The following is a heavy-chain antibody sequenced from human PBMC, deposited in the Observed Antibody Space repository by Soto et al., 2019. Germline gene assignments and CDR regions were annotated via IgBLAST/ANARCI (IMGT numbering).Heavy chain of an antibody. CDR3: ARDWNSNFWSGYPSGIYHYYGMDV. D-gene: IGHD3-3*01. J-gene: IGHJ6*02. V-gene: IGHV1-18*01. Sequence: QVQLVQSGAEVKKPGASVKVSCKASGYTFTSYGISWVRQAPGQGLEWLGWISAYYGNTNYAQKLQGRVTMTTDTSTSTAYMELRSLRSDDTAVYYCARDWNSNFWSGYPSGIYHYYGMDVWGQGTTVTVSS. CDR2: ISAYYGNT. CDR1: GYTFTSYG.